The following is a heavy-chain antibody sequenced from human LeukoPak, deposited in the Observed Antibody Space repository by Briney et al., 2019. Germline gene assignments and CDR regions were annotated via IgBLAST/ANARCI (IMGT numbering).Heavy chain of an antibody. Sequence: SETLSLTCAVYGGSFSGYYWSWIRQPPGKGREWIGEIKHSGSTNYNPSLKSRVTISVDTSKNQFSLKLSSVTAADTAVYYCARGASRVWYSSSSVRFDPWGQGTLVTVSS. D-gene: IGHD6-6*01. J-gene: IGHJ5*02. V-gene: IGHV4-34*01. CDR3: ARGASRVWYSSSSVRFDP. CDR1: GGSFSGYY. CDR2: IKHSGST.